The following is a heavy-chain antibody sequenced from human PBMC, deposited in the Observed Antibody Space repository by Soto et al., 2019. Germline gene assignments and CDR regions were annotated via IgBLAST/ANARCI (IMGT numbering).Heavy chain of an antibody. CDR3: ARGPF. CDR2: INQDGNAK. V-gene: IGHV3-7*01. D-gene: IGHD3-3*02. CDR1: GFTFGNQW. J-gene: IGHJ4*02. Sequence: EVQLVESGGGVVQPGGSLRLSCAVSGFTFGNQWMSWVRQAPGKGLEWVANINQDGNAKSHVDSVEGRFTISRDNAKNSLYLQMNSLRVEDTSVYYCARGPFWGQRTLVTVSS.